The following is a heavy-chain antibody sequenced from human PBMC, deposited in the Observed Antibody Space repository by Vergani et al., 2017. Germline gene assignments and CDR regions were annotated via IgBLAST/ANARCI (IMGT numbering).Heavy chain of an antibody. CDR2: ISWNSGSI. D-gene: IGHD2-15*01. V-gene: IGHV3-9*01. CDR3: ARARISYYYYMDV. Sequence: EVQLVESGGGLVQPGRSLRLSCAASGFTFDDYAMHWVRQAPGKGLEWVSGISWNSGSIGYADSVKGRFTISRDNAKNSLYLQMNSLRAEDTAVYYCARARISYYYYMDVWGKGP. J-gene: IGHJ6*03. CDR1: GFTFDDYA.